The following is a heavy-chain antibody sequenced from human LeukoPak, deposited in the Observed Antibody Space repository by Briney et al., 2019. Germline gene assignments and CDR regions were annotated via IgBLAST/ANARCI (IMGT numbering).Heavy chain of an antibody. Sequence: GGSLRLSCAASGFTFSDYWMSWVRQAPGKGLEWVANIKQDGSEKYYVDSVKGRFTISRDNVKNSLYLQMNSLRAEDTAVYYCARDGDWNYAASDYWGQGTLVTVSS. D-gene: IGHD1-7*01. V-gene: IGHV3-7*05. CDR2: IKQDGSEK. J-gene: IGHJ4*02. CDR1: GFTFSDYW. CDR3: ARDGDWNYAASDY.